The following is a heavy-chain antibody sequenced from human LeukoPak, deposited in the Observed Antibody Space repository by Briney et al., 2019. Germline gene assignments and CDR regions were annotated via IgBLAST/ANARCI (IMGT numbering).Heavy chain of an antibody. Sequence: APLKVSFQAFGSTFTSNYMHWVRQSPGQGPEWMGVISPSGGLTTFSRKFQGRVTLTRDMSTSTDYLDLSSLRSEDTAVYYCARDNSVRDEAWWFNPWGQGTLVTVSS. D-gene: IGHD5-24*01. V-gene: IGHV1-46*01. J-gene: IGHJ5*02. CDR1: GSTFTSNY. CDR2: ISPSGGLT. CDR3: ARDNSVRDEAWWFNP.